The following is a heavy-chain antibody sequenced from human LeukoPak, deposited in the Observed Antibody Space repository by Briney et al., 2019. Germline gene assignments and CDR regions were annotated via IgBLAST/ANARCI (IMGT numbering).Heavy chain of an antibody. CDR2: IKQDGSDK. Sequence: GGSLRLSCAASGFTFTKYWMTWVRQAPGKGLEWVGNIKQDGSDKNYMDSVKGRFTISRDNAKNSLYLQMNSLRAEDTAVYYCARDTSGYDGDYYYAMDVWGQGTTVTVSS. V-gene: IGHV3-7*01. D-gene: IGHD5-12*01. CDR3: ARDTSGYDGDYYYAMDV. J-gene: IGHJ6*02. CDR1: GFTFTKYW.